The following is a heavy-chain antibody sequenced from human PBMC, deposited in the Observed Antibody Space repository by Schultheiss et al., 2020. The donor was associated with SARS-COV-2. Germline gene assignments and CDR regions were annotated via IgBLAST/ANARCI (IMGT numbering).Heavy chain of an antibody. D-gene: IGHD4-17*01. Sequence: SQTLSLTCTVSGGSVSSSSHYWSWIRQPPGKGLEWIGYIYHSGSTYYNPSLKSRVTMSVDTSKNQFSLKLSSVTPEDTAVYYCARGLHDYGDYGSVWFDPWGQGTLVTVSS. J-gene: IGHJ5*02. CDR2: IYHSGST. CDR3: ARGLHDYGDYGSVWFDP. V-gene: IGHV4-30-2*05. CDR1: GGSVSSSSHY.